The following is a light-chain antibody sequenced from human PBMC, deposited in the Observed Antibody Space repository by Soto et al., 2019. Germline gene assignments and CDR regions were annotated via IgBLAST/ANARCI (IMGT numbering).Light chain of an antibody. CDR2: GAS. CDR3: QQYGTSPLT. CDR1: QSVSSSY. Sequence: IVLTQSPGTLSLSPGERATLSCRASQSVSSSYLAWYQQKPGQAPRLLIYGASSRATGIPDRFSGSGSGTDFTLTISRLEPEDFAVYYCQQYGTSPLTSGQRTRLE. J-gene: IGKJ5*01. V-gene: IGKV3-20*01.